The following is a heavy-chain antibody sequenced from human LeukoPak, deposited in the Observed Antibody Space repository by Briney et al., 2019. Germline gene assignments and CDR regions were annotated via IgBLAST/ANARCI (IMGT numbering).Heavy chain of an antibody. V-gene: IGHV3-23*01. D-gene: IGHD2-15*01. J-gene: IGHJ4*02. CDR1: GFTFSSYA. CDR3: AKVVVAAGRVDY. Sequence: GGSLRLSCAASGFTFSSYAMSWVRQAPGKGLEWVSAISGSGGSTYYADSVKGRFTISRDNSKHTLYLQMNSLRAEDTAVYYCAKVVVAAGRVDYWGQGTLVTVSS. CDR2: ISGSGGST.